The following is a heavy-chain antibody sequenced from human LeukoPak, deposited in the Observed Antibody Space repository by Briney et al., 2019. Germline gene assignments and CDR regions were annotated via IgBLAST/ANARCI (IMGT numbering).Heavy chain of an antibody. Sequence: GRSLRLSCAASGFTFDDYAMHWVRHAPGKGLEWVSGISWNSGSIGYADSVKGRFTISRDNAKNSLYLQMNSLRADDTAVYYCARDRGYSAYADYYFDYWGQGTLVTVSS. CDR3: ARDRGYSAYADYYFDY. D-gene: IGHD5-12*01. J-gene: IGHJ4*02. V-gene: IGHV3-9*01. CDR2: ISWNSGSI. CDR1: GFTFDDYA.